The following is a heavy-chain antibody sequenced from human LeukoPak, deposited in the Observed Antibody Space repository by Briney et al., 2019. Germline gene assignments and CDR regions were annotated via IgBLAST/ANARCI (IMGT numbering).Heavy chain of an antibody. J-gene: IGHJ3*02. D-gene: IGHD1-14*01. CDR3: ASGPSFLYRGAFDI. CDR2: ISGSAVSS. V-gene: IGHV3-23*01. CDR1: GFTFSNSA. Sequence: GGSLRLSCAASGFTFSNSAVSWVRQAPGKGLEWVSAISGSAVSSYYADSVKGRLTISRDNSKKTLFLQMNSLRAEDTAVYYCASGPSFLYRGAFDIWGQGTMVTVSS.